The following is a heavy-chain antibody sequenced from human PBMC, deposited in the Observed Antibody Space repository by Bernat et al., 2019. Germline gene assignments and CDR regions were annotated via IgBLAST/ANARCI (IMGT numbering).Heavy chain of an antibody. D-gene: IGHD3-10*01. CDR2: ISGSGGST. V-gene: IGHV3-23*01. CDR1: GFTFSSYA. Sequence: EVQLLESGGGLVQPGGSLRLSCAASGFTFSSYAMSWVRQAPGKGLEGVSAISGSGGSTYYADSVKGRFTISRDNSKNTLYLLMNSLRAEDTAVYYCAKGGQGSGSYYYYYGMDVWGQGTTVTVSS. CDR3: AKGGQGSGSYYYYYGMDV. J-gene: IGHJ6*02.